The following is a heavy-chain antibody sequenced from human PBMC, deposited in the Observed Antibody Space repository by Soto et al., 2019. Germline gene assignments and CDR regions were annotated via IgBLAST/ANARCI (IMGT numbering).Heavy chain of an antibody. CDR2: IIPMLGTT. V-gene: IGHV1-69*01. Sequence: QVQLVQSGAEVKRPGSSVKVSCKPSGGTFSSSAISWVRQAPGQGLEWMGEIIPMLGTTNYAPKFQGRLTINADEPTSTASMELSSLRSEDTAVYYCATRWYSWNDGGYYGMDVWGQGTTVTVSS. CDR3: ATRWYSWNDGGYYGMDV. J-gene: IGHJ6*02. CDR1: GGTFSSSA. D-gene: IGHD1-20*01.